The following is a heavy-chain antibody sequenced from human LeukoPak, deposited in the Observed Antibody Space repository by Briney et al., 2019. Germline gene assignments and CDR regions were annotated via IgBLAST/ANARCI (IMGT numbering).Heavy chain of an antibody. Sequence: SETLSLTCTVSGGSFMNYYWSWIRQPAGKGLEWIGRIYTSGSTNYNPSLESRLTMSIDTSKNQFSLMLSSVTAADTAVYYCARDPYTTGSDYWSQGALVTVAS. J-gene: IGHJ4*02. D-gene: IGHD1-1*01. CDR2: IYTSGST. CDR1: GGSFMNYY. CDR3: ARDPYTTGSDY. V-gene: IGHV4-4*07.